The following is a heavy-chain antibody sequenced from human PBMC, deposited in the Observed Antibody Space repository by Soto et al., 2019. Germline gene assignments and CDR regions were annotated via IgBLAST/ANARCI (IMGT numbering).Heavy chain of an antibody. D-gene: IGHD2-2*01. V-gene: IGHV3-23*01. J-gene: IGHJ6*03. Sequence: EVQLLESGGGLVQPGGSLRLSCAASGFTFSSYAMSWVRQAPGKGLEWVSAISGGGGSTYYADSVKGRFTISRDNSKNPLSLQMNSLRAEDTAVYYCAKRRIYQTFYYYMDVWGKGTTVTVSS. CDR3: AKRRIYQTFYYYMDV. CDR2: ISGGGGST. CDR1: GFTFSSYA.